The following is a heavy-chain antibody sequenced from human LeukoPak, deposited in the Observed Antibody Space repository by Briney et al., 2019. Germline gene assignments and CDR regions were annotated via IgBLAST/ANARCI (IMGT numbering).Heavy chain of an antibody. Sequence: EGSLRLSCAASGFTVSSNYMSWVRQAPGKGLEWVSVIYSGGSTYYADSVKGRFTISRDNSKNTLYLQMNSLRAEDTAVYYCAMGIAAAGNFDYWGQGTLVTVSS. CDR1: GFTVSSNY. CDR2: IYSGGST. J-gene: IGHJ4*02. CDR3: AMGIAAAGNFDY. V-gene: IGHV3-53*01. D-gene: IGHD6-13*01.